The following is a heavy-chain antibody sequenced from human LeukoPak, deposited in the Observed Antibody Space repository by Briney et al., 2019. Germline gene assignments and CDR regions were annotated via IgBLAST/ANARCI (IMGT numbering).Heavy chain of an antibody. D-gene: IGHD6-19*01. V-gene: IGHV3-23*01. Sequence: GGSLRLSCAASGFTFSSYAMTWVRQAPGKGLEWVSAISGSGAGTYYADSVKGRFTISRDNSKNTLYLQMNNLKAEDTAVYYCAKDSDHGGSGWYWGYYFDCWGQGALVTVSS. CDR1: GFTFSSYA. CDR2: ISGSGAGT. CDR3: AKDSDHGGSGWYWGYYFDC. J-gene: IGHJ4*02.